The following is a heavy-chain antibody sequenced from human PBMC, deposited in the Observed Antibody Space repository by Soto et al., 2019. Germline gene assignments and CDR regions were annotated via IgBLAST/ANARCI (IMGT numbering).Heavy chain of an antibody. CDR1: GYAFTGHY. J-gene: IGHJ4*02. CDR3: TRSRTLPFDY. CDR2: INPDDGGT. D-gene: IGHD3-16*01. V-gene: IGHV1-2*02. Sequence: ASVKVSCKASGYAFTGHYIHWVRQAPGQGPECLGWINPDDGGTKYAPKFQGRVTMARDTSISTVYMELSSLTSDDTAVYYCTRSRTLPFDYWGQGTLDTVSS.